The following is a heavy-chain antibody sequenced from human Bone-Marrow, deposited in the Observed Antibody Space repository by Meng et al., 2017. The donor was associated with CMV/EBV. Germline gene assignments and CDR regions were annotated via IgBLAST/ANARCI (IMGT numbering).Heavy chain of an antibody. D-gene: IGHD2-2*02. Sequence: GGSLRLSCAASGFTFDDYAMHWVRQAPGKGLEWVSGISWNSGSIGYADSVKGRFTISRDNAKNSLYLQMNSLRAEDTALYYCAKDLIAQYCSTTSCYKNGFDYWGQGTLVTVSS. CDR2: ISWNSGSI. CDR1: GFTFDDYA. CDR3: AKDLIAQYCSTTSCYKNGFDY. V-gene: IGHV3-9*01. J-gene: IGHJ4*02.